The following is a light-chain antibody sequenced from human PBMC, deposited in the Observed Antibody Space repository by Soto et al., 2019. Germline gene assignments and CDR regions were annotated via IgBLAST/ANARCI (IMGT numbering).Light chain of an antibody. J-gene: IGLJ3*02. Sequence: QSLLTQPPSASGSPGQSVTISCTGTSSDVGAYNYVSWYQQHPGKAPKLMIYDVSKRPSGVPDRFSGSKSGNTASLTVSGLQAEDEADFYCISYAGSSIGVFGGGTKLTVL. V-gene: IGLV2-8*01. CDR1: SSDVGAYNY. CDR3: ISYAGSSIGV. CDR2: DVS.